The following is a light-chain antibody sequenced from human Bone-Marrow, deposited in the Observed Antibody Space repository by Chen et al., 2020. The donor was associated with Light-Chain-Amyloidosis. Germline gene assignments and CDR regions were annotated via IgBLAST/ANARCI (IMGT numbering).Light chain of an antibody. CDR2: WAS. CDR3: QQYYNTPYT. CDR1: QNLLYSSNNKNY. J-gene: IGKJ2*01. V-gene: IGKV4-1*01. Sequence: DIVMPQSPDSLAVSLGERASINCKSSQNLLYSSNNKNYLAWYQQKSGQPPKLLIYWASARESGVADRFSGGGSGTDFTLTISTLQAEDVAVYYCQQYYNTPYTFGLGTKLEIK.